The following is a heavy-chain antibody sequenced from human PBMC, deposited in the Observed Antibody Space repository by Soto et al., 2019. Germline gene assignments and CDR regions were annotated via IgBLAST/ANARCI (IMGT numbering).Heavy chain of an antibody. J-gene: IGHJ4*02. D-gene: IGHD1-1*01. CDR1: GFTVSSYD. Sequence: EMQLVESGGGLVQRGGSLRLSCAASGFTVSSYDIHWVRQVMGKGLEWVSGIGTVGDTHYTASVKGRFTISRENAKSSSYLQMNSLRAEDTAVYYCAREGDNCNYFDYWGQGTLVTVSS. CDR3: AREGDNCNYFDY. CDR2: IGTVGDT. V-gene: IGHV3-13*01.